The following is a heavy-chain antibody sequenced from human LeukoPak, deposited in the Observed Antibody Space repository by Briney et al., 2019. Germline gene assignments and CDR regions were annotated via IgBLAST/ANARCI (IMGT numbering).Heavy chain of an antibody. D-gene: IGHD3-10*01. CDR2: INWNGGST. CDR3: ARGDLTHSYGSGPFDP. J-gene: IGHJ5*02. V-gene: IGHV3-20*04. Sequence: GGSLRLSCAASGFTFDDYGMSWVRQAPGKGLEWVSGINWNGGSTGYADSVKGRFTISRDNAKKSLFLDMNSLRAEDTALYYCARGDLTHSYGSGPFDPWGQGTLVSVSS. CDR1: GFTFDDYG.